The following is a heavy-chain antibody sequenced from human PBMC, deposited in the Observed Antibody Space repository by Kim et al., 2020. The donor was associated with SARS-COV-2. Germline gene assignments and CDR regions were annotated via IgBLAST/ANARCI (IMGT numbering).Heavy chain of an antibody. V-gene: IGHV1-18*01. Sequence: YAQKLQGRVTMTTDTSTSTAYMELRSLRSDDTAVYYCAREILYYYYGMDVWGQGTTVTVSS. CDR3: AREILYYYYGMDV. J-gene: IGHJ6*02.